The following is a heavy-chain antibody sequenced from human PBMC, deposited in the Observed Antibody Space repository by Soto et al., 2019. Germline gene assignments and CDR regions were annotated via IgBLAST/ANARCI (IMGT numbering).Heavy chain of an antibody. V-gene: IGHV3-23*01. CDR1: GFTFSSYA. CDR2: ISGSGGST. D-gene: IGHD2-15*01. J-gene: IGHJ4*02. CDR3: VKGMIVVVVAAIPTFAY. Sequence: GGSLRLSCAASGFTFSSYAMSWVRQAPGKGLEWVSAISGSGGSTYYADSVKGRFTISRDNSKNTLYLQMNSLRAEDTAVYYCVKGMIVVVVAAIPTFAYWGQGTLVTVSS.